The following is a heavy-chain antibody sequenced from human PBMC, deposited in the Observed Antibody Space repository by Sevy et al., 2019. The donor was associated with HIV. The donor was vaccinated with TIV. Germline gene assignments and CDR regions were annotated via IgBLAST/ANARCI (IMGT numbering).Heavy chain of an antibody. Sequence: SETLSLTCTVSGGSINSDHWNWIRQPPGKGLEWIGYVYYTGGTNSNPSLKNRFTISEDRTKNQFSLKLTSVTAADTAVYYCARRNDFDIWGQGTMVTVSS. V-gene: IGHV4-59*08. CDR3: ARRNDFDI. CDR1: GGSINSDH. CDR2: VYYTGGT. J-gene: IGHJ3*02.